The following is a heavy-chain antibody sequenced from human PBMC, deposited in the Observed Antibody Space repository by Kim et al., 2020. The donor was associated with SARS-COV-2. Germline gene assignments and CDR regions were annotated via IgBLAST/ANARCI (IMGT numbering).Heavy chain of an antibody. CDR1: GFTFSSYS. V-gene: IGHV3-48*01. J-gene: IGHJ6*02. Sequence: GGSLRLSCAASGFTFSSYSMNWVRQAPGKGLEWVSYISGTSSTIYYADSVKGRFTISRDNAKNSLYLQMNSLRAEDTAVYYCARAEWDLLLYYYYGMDVWGQGTTVTVSS. D-gene: IGHD1-26*01. CDR3: ARAEWDLLLYYYYGMDV. CDR2: ISGTSSTI.